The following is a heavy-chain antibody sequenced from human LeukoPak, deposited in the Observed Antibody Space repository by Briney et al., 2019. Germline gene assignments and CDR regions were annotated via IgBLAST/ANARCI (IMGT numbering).Heavy chain of an antibody. D-gene: IGHD5-12*01. CDR3: ARAEGATMLDY. CDR2: IKPDGSEK. CDR1: GFTFSSYW. Sequence: GGSLRLSCAASGFTFSSYWMTWVRQAPGKGPEWVANIKPDGSEKYYVDSVRGRFTISRDNAKNSLYLQMNSLRAEDTAVYYCARAEGATMLDYWGQGTLVTVSS. V-gene: IGHV3-7*03. J-gene: IGHJ4*02.